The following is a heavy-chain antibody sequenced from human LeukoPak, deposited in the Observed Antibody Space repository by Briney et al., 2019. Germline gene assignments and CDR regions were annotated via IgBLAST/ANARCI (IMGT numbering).Heavy chain of an antibody. D-gene: IGHD1-1*01. CDR2: IWYDGSNK. CDR3: ARERAWNDVSMGY. Sequence: PGGSLRLSCAASGFTFSSYGMHWVRQAPGKGLEWVAVIWYDGSNKYYADSVKGRFTISRDNSKNTLYLQMNSLRAEDTAVYYCARERAWNDVSMGYWGQGTLVTVSS. J-gene: IGHJ4*02. CDR1: GFTFSSYG. V-gene: IGHV3-33*01.